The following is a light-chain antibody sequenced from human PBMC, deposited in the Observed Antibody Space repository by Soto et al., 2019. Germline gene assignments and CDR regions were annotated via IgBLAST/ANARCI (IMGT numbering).Light chain of an antibody. CDR1: SSDVGNYDL. CDR3: CSYTGSSPYVV. CDR2: EVT. J-gene: IGLJ2*01. Sequence: QSALTQPASVSGSPGQSITIPCTGTSSDVGNYDLVSWYQHHPDKAPKLMIYEVTKRPAGVSNRFSGSRSGDTASLTISGRQADAEAAYYCCSYTGSSPYVVFGGGTKLTVL. V-gene: IGLV2-23*02.